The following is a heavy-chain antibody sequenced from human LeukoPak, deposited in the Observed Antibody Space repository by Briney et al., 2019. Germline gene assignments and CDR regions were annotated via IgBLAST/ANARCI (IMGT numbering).Heavy chain of an antibody. J-gene: IGHJ6*02. CDR3: AKDIRDRYAGALDV. CDR1: GLTFSSYW. V-gene: IGHV3-7*03. D-gene: IGHD3-3*02. Sequence: GGSLRLSCAASGLTFSSYWMSWVRQAPGKGLEWVANIKQDGSEKYYVDSVKGRFTISRDNAKNSLYLQMNSLRAEDTALYYCAKDIRDRYAGALDVWGQGTTVTVSS. CDR2: IKQDGSEK.